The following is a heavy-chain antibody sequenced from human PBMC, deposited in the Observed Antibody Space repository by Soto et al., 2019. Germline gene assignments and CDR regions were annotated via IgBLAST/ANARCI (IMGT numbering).Heavy chain of an antibody. Sequence: QVQLQESGPGLVKPSGTLSLTCAVSSGSINSSYWWSWVRQPPGKGLDWIGEIYHTGSTNYNPSLKCRVTLSVDKSKNQFSLKLSSVTAADTAIYYCARDGGYSGYGDQYWFDPWGQGTLVTVSS. CDR3: ARDGGYSGYGDQYWFDP. D-gene: IGHD5-12*01. CDR1: SGSINSSYW. CDR2: IYHTGST. V-gene: IGHV4-4*02. J-gene: IGHJ5*02.